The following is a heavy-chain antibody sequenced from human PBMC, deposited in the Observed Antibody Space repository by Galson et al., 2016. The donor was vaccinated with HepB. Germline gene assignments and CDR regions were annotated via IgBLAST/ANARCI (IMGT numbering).Heavy chain of an antibody. J-gene: IGHJ4*02. D-gene: IGHD2-2*01. CDR1: GFTFSSYA. CDR3: AKVRSSRIVVVPAAPFDY. CDR2: ISGSGGST. Sequence: LRLSCAASGFTFSSYAMSWVRQAPGKGLEWVSAISGSGGSTYYADSVKGRFTISRDNSKNTLYLQMNSLRAEDTAVYYCAKVRSSRIVVVPAAPFDYWGQGTLVTVSS. V-gene: IGHV3-23*01.